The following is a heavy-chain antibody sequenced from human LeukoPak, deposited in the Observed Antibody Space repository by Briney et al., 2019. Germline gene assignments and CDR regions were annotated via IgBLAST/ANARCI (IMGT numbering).Heavy chain of an antibody. J-gene: IGHJ4*02. Sequence: GGSLRLSCAASGFTFTTYSMDWVRQAPGKGLEWVSSISGSSSYIYYADSVKGRFTISRDNAKNSLYLQMNSLRAEDTAVYYCARDREQWLVRRFDYWGQGTLVTVSS. CDR1: GFTFTTYS. D-gene: IGHD6-19*01. CDR3: ARDREQWLVRRFDY. V-gene: IGHV3-21*06. CDR2: ISGSSSYI.